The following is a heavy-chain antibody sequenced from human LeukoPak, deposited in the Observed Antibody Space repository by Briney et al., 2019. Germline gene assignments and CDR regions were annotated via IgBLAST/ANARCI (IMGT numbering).Heavy chain of an antibody. CDR3: ARQTGTDLAIAFDI. J-gene: IGHJ3*02. Sequence: GESLRISCKGSGYSFTNYWIGWVRQMPGKGLEWMGIIYPGDSDTTYSPSFQGQVTISADKSISTAYLQWSSLKASDTAMYYCARQTGTDLAIAFDIWGQGTMVTVSS. CDR2: IYPGDSDT. D-gene: IGHD2-2*02. V-gene: IGHV5-51*01. CDR1: GYSFTNYW.